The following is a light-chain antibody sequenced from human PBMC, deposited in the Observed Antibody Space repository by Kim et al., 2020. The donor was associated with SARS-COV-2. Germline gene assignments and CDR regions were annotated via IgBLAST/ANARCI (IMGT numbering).Light chain of an antibody. CDR2: DAS. CDR1: QSIRNNY. V-gene: IGKV3-20*01. J-gene: IGKJ2*01. Sequence: EIVLTQSPGTLSLSPGEGATLSCRASQSIRNNYLTWYQQKPGQAPRLLIYDASNRATGIPVRFSGSGSGTDFTLTISRLEPEDFAVYFCQQYGGSPPYTFGQGTKLEI. CDR3: QQYGGSPPYT.